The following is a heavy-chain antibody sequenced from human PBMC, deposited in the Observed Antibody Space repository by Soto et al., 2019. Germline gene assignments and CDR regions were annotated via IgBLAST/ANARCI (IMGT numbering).Heavy chain of an antibody. CDR2: ISYDGSNK. CDR3: ARIAARRSHYYGMDV. V-gene: IGHV3-30-3*01. Sequence: GSLRLSCAASGFTFSSYAMHWVRQAPGKGLEWVAVISYDGSNKYYADSVKGRFTISRDNSKNTLYLQMNSLRAEDTAVYYCARIAARRSHYYGMDVWGQGTTVTVSS. CDR1: GFTFSSYA. D-gene: IGHD6-6*01. J-gene: IGHJ6*02.